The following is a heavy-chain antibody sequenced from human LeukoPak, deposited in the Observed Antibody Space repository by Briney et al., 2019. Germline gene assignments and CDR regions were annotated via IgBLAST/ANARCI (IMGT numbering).Heavy chain of an antibody. CDR3: ARDLATMVRGAIEAY. D-gene: IGHD3-10*01. Sequence: ASVKVSCKASGYTFSGYYMHWVRQAPGQGLEWMGWINPNSGGTNYAQKFQGRVTMTRDTSISTAYMELSRLRSDDTAVYYCARDLATMVRGAIEAYWGQGTLVTVSS. V-gene: IGHV1-2*02. CDR1: GYTFSGYY. J-gene: IGHJ4*02. CDR2: INPNSGGT.